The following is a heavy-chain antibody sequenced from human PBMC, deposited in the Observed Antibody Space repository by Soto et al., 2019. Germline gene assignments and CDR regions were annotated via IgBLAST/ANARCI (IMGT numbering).Heavy chain of an antibody. CDR3: TSSPNYGEGY. J-gene: IGHJ4*02. CDR1: GFTFSGSA. Sequence: GSLRLSCAASGFTFSGSAMHWVRQASGKGLEWVGRIRSKANTYATAYAASVKGRFTISRDDSKSTAYLQMNSLKTEDTAVYYCTSSPNYGEGYWGQGTLVTVSS. V-gene: IGHV3-73*01. D-gene: IGHD4-17*01. CDR2: IRSKANTYAT.